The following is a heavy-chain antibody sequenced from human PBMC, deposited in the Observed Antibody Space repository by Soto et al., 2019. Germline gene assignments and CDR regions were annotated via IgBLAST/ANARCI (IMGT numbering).Heavy chain of an antibody. V-gene: IGHV4-31*03. D-gene: IGHD2-2*01. CDR1: GGSISSGGYY. CDR2: IYYSGST. CDR3: ARTSEYQLLSNWFDP. J-gene: IGHJ5*02. Sequence: QVQLQESGPGLVKPSQTLSLTCTVSGGSISSGGYYWSWIHQHPGKGLEWIGYIYYSGSTYYNPSLKSRVTIPVDTSKNQFSLKLRSVTAADTAVYYCARTSEYQLLSNWFDPWGQGTLVTVSS.